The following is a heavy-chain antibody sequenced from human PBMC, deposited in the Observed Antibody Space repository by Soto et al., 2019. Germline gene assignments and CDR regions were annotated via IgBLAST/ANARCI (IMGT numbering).Heavy chain of an antibody. Sequence: ASVKVSCKASGYTFTSYDMNWVRQATGQGLEWMGWMNPNSGNTGYAQKFQGRVTMTTNTSISTAYMELSSLRSEDTAVYYCASINWNYLGYYYSMDVWGQGTTVTVSS. V-gene: IGHV1-8*01. D-gene: IGHD1-7*01. CDR2: MNPNSGNT. CDR1: GYTFTSYD. CDR3: ASINWNYLGYYYSMDV. J-gene: IGHJ6*02.